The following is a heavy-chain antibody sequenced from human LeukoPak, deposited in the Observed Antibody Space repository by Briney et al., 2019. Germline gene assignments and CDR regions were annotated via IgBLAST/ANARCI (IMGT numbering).Heavy chain of an antibody. Sequence: GGSLRLSCAASGFTFSSYAMSWVRQAPGQGLEWVSVISSSGGSTFYADSVKGRFTISRDNSRNTLYLQMNSLRAEDTAVYYCAKDEANDSSGYYGPLDYWGQGTLVTVSS. CDR2: ISSSGGST. CDR3: AKDEANDSSGYYGPLDY. D-gene: IGHD3-22*01. V-gene: IGHV3-23*01. J-gene: IGHJ4*02. CDR1: GFTFSSYA.